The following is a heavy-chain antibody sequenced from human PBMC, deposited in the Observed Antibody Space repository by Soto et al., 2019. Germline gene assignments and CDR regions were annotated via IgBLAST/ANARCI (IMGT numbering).Heavy chain of an antibody. CDR1: GYTFSSYH. J-gene: IGHJ4*02. CDR2: LSAYNGNT. Sequence: QIQLVQSGAEVKKPGASVKVSCKASGYTFSSYHITWVRQAPGQGLEWMGWLSAYNGNTNYAQNLQGRVNMTTDPTTSTAYMELRSLRSDDTAVYYCTRDLPPVDYWGQGTLVTVSS. V-gene: IGHV1-18*01. CDR3: TRDLPPVDY.